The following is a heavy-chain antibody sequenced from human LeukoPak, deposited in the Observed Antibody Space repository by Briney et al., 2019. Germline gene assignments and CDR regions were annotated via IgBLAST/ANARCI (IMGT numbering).Heavy chain of an antibody. V-gene: IGHV3-23*01. Sequence: GGSLRLSCAASGFTFSSYAMSWVRQAPGKGLEWVSAISGSGGSTYYADSVKGRFTISRDNAKNSLYLQMNSLRAEDTAVYYCARDRSQDTAMVIGDYWGQGTLVTVSS. CDR3: ARDRSQDTAMVIGDY. CDR2: ISGSGGST. D-gene: IGHD5-18*01. J-gene: IGHJ4*02. CDR1: GFTFSSYA.